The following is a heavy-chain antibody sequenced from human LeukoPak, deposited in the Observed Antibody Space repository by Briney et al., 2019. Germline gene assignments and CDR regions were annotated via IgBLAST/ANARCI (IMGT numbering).Heavy chain of an antibody. J-gene: IGHJ1*01. CDR3: AKRAVGATTFVEYFQH. CDR1: GFTFSSYA. Sequence: GGSLRLSCAASGFTFSSYAMSWVRQAPGKGLEWVSAISGSGGSTYYADSVKGRFTISRDNSKNTLYLQMNSLRAEDTAIYYCAKRAVGATTFVEYFQHWGQGTLVTVSS. D-gene: IGHD1-26*01. V-gene: IGHV3-23*01. CDR2: ISGSGGST.